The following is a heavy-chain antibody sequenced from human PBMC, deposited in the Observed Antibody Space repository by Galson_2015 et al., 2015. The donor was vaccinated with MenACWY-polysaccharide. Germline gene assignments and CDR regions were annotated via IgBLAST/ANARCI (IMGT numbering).Heavy chain of an antibody. CDR3: AKGGQWTPNSGAYFDY. CDR2: TSGSGSAT. D-gene: IGHD4-23*01. CDR1: GFTFSDYY. V-gene: IGHV3-11*01. Sequence: SLRLSCAASGFTFSDYYIHWIRQTPGKGLEWLAYTSGSGSATYFADSVKGRFIISRDNAKSSLYLQMNSLRAEDTAVFYCAKGGQWTPNSGAYFDYWGQGILVTVSS. J-gene: IGHJ4*02.